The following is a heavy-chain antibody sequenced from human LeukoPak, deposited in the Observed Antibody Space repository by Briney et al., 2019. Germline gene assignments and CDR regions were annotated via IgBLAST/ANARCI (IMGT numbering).Heavy chain of an antibody. Sequence: GGSLRLSCAASGFTFSSYGMSWVRQAPGKGLEWVSGISGSGGRTYFADSVKGRFTISRDNSKNTLYLQMNSLRAEDTAVYYCAKRGTAMVQSYYYYYMDVWGKGTTVTVSS. D-gene: IGHD5-18*01. CDR1: GFTFSSYG. CDR2: ISGSGGRT. CDR3: AKRGTAMVQSYYYYYMDV. J-gene: IGHJ6*03. V-gene: IGHV3-23*01.